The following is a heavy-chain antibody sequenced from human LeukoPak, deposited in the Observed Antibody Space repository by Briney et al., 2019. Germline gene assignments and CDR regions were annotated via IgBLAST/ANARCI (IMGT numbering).Heavy chain of an antibody. Sequence: GASVKVSCKASGGTFSSYAISWVRQAPGQGLEWVRRIIPIFGTANYAQKFQGRVTITTDESTSTAYMELSSLRSEDTAVYYCARGLGGYSGYDPPGYWGQGTLVTVSS. CDR1: GGTFSSYA. D-gene: IGHD5-12*01. J-gene: IGHJ4*02. CDR2: IIPIFGTA. CDR3: ARGLGGYSGYDPPGY. V-gene: IGHV1-69*05.